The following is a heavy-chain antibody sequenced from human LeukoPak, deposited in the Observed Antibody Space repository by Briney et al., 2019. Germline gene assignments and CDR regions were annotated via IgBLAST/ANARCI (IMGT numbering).Heavy chain of an antibody. CDR1: GFTFSSYE. CDR3: GGEGGTVVAGTFDY. CDR2: ISSSGSTI. D-gene: IGHD6-19*01. V-gene: IGHV3-48*03. Sequence: PGGSLRLSCAASGFTFSSYEMNWVRQAPGKGLEWVSYISSSGSTIYYADSVKGRFTISRDSSKNTLYLQVNSLRDEDTAVYFCGGEGGTVVAGTFDYWGQGTLVTVSS. J-gene: IGHJ4*02.